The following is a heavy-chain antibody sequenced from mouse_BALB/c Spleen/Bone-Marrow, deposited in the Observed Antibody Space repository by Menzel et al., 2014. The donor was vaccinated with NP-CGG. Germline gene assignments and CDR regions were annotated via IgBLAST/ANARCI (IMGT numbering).Heavy chain of an antibody. CDR2: IWAGGST. CDR1: GFSLTNYG. J-gene: IGHJ4*01. Sequence: VQLVESGPGLVSPSQRLSIPCTVSGFSLTNYGVHWVRQPPGKGLEWLGVIWAGGSTNYNSALMSRLSISKDNSKSQVFLKMNSLQTDDTAMYYCARPYYGLYAMDYWGQGTSVTVSS. D-gene: IGHD1-2*01. V-gene: IGHV2-9*02. CDR3: ARPYYGLYAMDY.